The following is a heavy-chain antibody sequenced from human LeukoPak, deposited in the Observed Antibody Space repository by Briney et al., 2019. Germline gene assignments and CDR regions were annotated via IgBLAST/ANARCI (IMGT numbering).Heavy chain of an antibody. CDR3: ARAYDVLTGYFFDY. CDR1: GHTFTGYY. D-gene: IGHD3-9*01. CDR2: INPNSGGT. V-gene: IGHV1-2*04. Sequence: ASVKVSCKASGHTFTGYYMHWVRQAPGQGLEWMGWINPNSGGTNYAQKFQGWVTMTWDTSINTAYMELSRLTSDDTAVYYCARAYDVLTGYFFDYWGQGTLVTVSS. J-gene: IGHJ4*02.